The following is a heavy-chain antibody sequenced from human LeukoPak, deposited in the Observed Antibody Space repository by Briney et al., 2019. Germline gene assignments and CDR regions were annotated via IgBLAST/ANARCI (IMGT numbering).Heavy chain of an antibody. CDR3: AKDMVDGIAAAGFDY. D-gene: IGHD6-13*01. Sequence: GGSLRLSCAASGFTFDDYAMHWVRQAPGKGLEWVSGISWNSGSIDYADSVKGRFTISRDNAKNSLYLQMNSLRAEDTALYYCAKDMVDGIAAAGFDYWGQGTLVTVSS. J-gene: IGHJ4*02. CDR2: ISWNSGSI. V-gene: IGHV3-9*01. CDR1: GFTFDDYA.